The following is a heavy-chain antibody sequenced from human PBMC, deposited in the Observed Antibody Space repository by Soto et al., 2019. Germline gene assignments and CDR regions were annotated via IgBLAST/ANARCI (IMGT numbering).Heavy chain of an antibody. J-gene: IGHJ4*02. Sequence: GGSLRLSFAASGFIFSDYYMSWIRQPPGKGLEWSSYISGSGSSTNYADSVKGRFTISRDNAKNSLYLQIYSLRAEDTAVYYCAMAQITAQYYFDYWGQGAMVTVSS. CDR1: GFIFSDYY. CDR2: ISGSGSST. CDR3: AMAQITAQYYFDY. D-gene: IGHD6-6*01. V-gene: IGHV3-11*06.